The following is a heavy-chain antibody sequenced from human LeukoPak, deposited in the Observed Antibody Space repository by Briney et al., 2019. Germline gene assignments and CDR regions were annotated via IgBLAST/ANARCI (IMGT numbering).Heavy chain of an antibody. V-gene: IGHV3-21*01. CDR1: GFTFSSYG. J-gene: IGHJ4*02. CDR3: ARDLGDYDILTGRDY. D-gene: IGHD3-9*01. Sequence: GGSLRLSCAASGFTFSSYGMHWVRQAPGKGLEWVSSISSSSSYIYYADSVKGRFTISRDNAKNSLYLQMNSLRAEDTAVYYCARDLGDYDILTGRDYWGQGTLVTVSS. CDR2: ISSSSSYI.